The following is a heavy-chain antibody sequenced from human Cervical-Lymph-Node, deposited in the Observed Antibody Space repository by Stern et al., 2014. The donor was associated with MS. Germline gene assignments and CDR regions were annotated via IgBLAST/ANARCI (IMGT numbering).Heavy chain of an antibody. V-gene: IGHV1-69*09. CDR3: ARDTPRRGYYGMDV. CDR1: GGIFSTYT. Sequence: QVQLVQSGAEVKKPGSSVKVSCKTSGGIFSTYTFTWVRQSPGQGLEWMGRILPVLGIVTYSQKFQDRVTITADKSTSTAYLELSSLTSEDTAIYYCARDTPRRGYYGMDVWGQGTTVTVS. CDR2: ILPVLGIV. J-gene: IGHJ6*02.